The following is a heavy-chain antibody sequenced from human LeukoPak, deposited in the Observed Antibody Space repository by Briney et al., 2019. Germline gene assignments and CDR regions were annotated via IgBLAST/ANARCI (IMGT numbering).Heavy chain of an antibody. CDR2: INWNGGST. CDR3: ARASEQLGLDDWFDP. Sequence: GGSRRLSCAASGFTFDDYGMSWVRQAPGKGLEWVSGINWNGGSTGYADSVKGRFTISRDNAKNSLYLQMNSLRAEDTALYHCARASEQLGLDDWFDPWGQGTLVTVSS. D-gene: IGHD6-13*01. V-gene: IGHV3-20*01. CDR1: GFTFDDYG. J-gene: IGHJ5*02.